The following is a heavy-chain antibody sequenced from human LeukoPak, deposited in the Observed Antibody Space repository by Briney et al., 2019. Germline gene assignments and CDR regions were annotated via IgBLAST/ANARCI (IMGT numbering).Heavy chain of an antibody. Sequence: GKSLKISCQGFGFSGYWIAWVRQMPGKGLEWMAIIFPPDSNTRYNPSFQGQVTISADKSTNTAYLHWSSLKASDTGMYYCARFGGPDLQHNWFDLWGQGTLVTVSS. V-gene: IGHV5-51*01. CDR2: IFPPDSNT. CDR1: GFSGYW. CDR3: ARFGGPDLQHNWFDL. D-gene: IGHD1-1*01. J-gene: IGHJ5*02.